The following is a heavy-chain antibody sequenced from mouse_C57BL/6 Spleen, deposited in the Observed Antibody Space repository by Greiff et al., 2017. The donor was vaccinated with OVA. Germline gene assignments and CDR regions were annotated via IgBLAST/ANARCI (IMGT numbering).Heavy chain of an antibody. CDR3: VRDGDGYFDF. J-gene: IGHJ1*03. CDR2: IRSKSSNYST. Sequence: EVQLVESGGGLVQPKGSLKLSCAASGFTFNTYAMPWVRQAPGKGLEWVARIRSKSSNYSTYYAESVKDRFTISRDESTSILYMQMNNLKTEETAMYYCVRDGDGYFDFWGTGTTVTVSS. D-gene: IGHD3-3*01. CDR1: GFTFNTYA. V-gene: IGHV10-3*01.